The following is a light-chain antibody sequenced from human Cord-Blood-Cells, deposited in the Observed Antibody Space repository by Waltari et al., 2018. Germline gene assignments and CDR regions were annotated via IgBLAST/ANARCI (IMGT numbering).Light chain of an antibody. Sequence: QSVLTQPPSASGTPGQRVTISCSGSSSNIGSNTVNWYQQLPGTAPKLLIYSNNQRPPGVPDRFSGSKSGTSASLALSGRQSEDEADYYCAAWDDSLNGAVFGGGTQLTVL. CDR2: SNN. J-gene: IGLJ7*01. CDR3: AAWDDSLNGAV. CDR1: SSNIGSNT. V-gene: IGLV1-44*01.